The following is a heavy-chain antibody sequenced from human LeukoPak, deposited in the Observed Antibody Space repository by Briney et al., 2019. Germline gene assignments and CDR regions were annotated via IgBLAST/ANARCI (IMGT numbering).Heavy chain of an antibody. D-gene: IGHD6-13*01. V-gene: IGHV1-18*01. CDR1: GYTFTSYG. CDR2: ISAYNGNT. J-gene: IGHJ4*02. Sequence: ASVKVSCKASGYTFTSYGISWVRQAPGQGLEWMGWISAYNGNTNYAQKLQGRVTMTTDTSTSTAYMELRSLRSDDTAVYYCARVLTKSHEQQLVRYFDYWGQGTLVTVSS. CDR3: ARVLTKSHEQQLVRYFDY.